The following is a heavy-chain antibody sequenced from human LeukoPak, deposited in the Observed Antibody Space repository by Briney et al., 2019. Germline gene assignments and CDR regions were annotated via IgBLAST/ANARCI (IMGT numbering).Heavy chain of an antibody. CDR3: ARSHPLQWYYYDSSGYYYFDY. CDR2: INHSGST. V-gene: IGHV4-34*01. D-gene: IGHD3-22*01. J-gene: IGHJ4*02. Sequence: KSSETLSLTCAVYGGSFSGYYWSWIRQPPGKGLEWIGEINHSGSTNYNPSLKSRVTISVDTSKNQFSLKLSSVTAADTAVYYCARSHPLQWYYYDSSGYYYFDYWGQGTLVTVSS. CDR1: GGSFSGYY.